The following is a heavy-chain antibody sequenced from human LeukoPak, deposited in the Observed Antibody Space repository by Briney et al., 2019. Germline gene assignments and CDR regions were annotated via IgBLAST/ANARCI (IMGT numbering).Heavy chain of an antibody. J-gene: IGHJ4*02. D-gene: IGHD6-25*01. V-gene: IGHV1-69*06. CDR2: IIPIFGTA. Sequence: SVKVSCKASGGTFSSYAISWVRQAPGQGLEWMGGIIPIFGTANYAQKFQGRVTITADKSTSTAYMELSSLRSEDTAVNYCAEGDWAATFDYWGQGTLVTVSS. CDR3: AEGDWAATFDY. CDR1: GGTFSSYA.